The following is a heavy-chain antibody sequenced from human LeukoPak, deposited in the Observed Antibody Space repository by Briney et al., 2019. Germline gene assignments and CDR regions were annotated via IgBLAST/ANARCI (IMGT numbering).Heavy chain of an antibody. V-gene: IGHV3-23*01. CDR1: GFTFSSYA. CDR3: TRGHYTSSWYFCDY. Sequence: QAGGSLRLSCEVSGFTFSSYAMTWVRQAPGKGLEWVSAISGSGGTTYYADSVKGRFTISRDNSKNTLYLQMNNLRAEDTAVYYCTRGHYTSSWYFCDYWGQGTLVTVSS. CDR2: ISGSGGTT. J-gene: IGHJ4*02. D-gene: IGHD6-13*01.